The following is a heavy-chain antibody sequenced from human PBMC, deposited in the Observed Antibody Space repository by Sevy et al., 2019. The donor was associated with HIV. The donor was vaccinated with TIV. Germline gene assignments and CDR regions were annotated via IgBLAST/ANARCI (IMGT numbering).Heavy chain of an antibody. CDR3: ARAPYCSSTSCYLRDWFDP. J-gene: IGHJ5*02. V-gene: IGHV4-4*07. Sequence: SETLSLTCTVSGGSISSYYWSWIRQPAGKGLEWIGRIYTSGSTNYNPSLKSRVTMSVDTSKNQFSLKLGSVTAADTAVYYCARAPYCSSTSCYLRDWFDPWGQGTLVTVSS. CDR2: IYTSGST. CDR1: GGSISSYY. D-gene: IGHD2-2*01.